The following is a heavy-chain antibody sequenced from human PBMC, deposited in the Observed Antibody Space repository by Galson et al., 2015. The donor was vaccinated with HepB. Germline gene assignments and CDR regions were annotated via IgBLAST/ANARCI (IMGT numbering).Heavy chain of an antibody. Sequence: QSGAEVKKPGDSLKISCQASGYSFTTYWIDWVRQMPDKGLEWMATIYPGDSDTRYNPSFRGQVTMSVDKSSNTAYLQWGSLKPADSAMYYCTRRSPMIRGPRPAFDYWGQGTLVSVSS. CDR2: IYPGDSDT. D-gene: IGHD3-10*01. J-gene: IGHJ4*02. V-gene: IGHV5-51*01. CDR3: TRRSPMIRGPRPAFDY. CDR1: GYSFTTYW.